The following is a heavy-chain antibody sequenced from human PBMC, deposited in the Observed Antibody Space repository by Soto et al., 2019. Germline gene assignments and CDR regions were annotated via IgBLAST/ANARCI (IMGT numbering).Heavy chain of an antibody. CDR3: GRLDDSGTVIDY. J-gene: IGHJ4*02. CDR1: GYDFANYW. CDR2: IFPDDSDT. Sequence: GESLKISCEGSGYDFANYWIAWVRQMPGKGLEWMGIIFPDDSDTKYSPSFQGQVTISADRSISTAYLQWSSLKASDSAMYYCGRLDDSGTVIDYWGQGTLVTVSS. D-gene: IGHD1-26*01. V-gene: IGHV5-51*01.